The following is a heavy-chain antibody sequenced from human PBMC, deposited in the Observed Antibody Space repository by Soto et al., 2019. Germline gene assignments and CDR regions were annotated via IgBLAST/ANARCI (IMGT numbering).Heavy chain of an antibody. V-gene: IGHV1-24*01. Sequence: ASVKVSRKVSGYTLTELSMHWVRQAPGKGLEWMGGFDPEDGETIYAQKFQGRVTMTEDTSTDTAYMELSSLRSEDTAVYYCATEGWYSSSRWFDPWGQGTLVTVSS. J-gene: IGHJ5*02. CDR1: GYTLTELS. CDR3: ATEGWYSSSRWFDP. D-gene: IGHD6-6*01. CDR2: FDPEDGET.